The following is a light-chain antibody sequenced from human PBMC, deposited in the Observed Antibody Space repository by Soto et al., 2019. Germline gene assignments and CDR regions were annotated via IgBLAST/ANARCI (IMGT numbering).Light chain of an antibody. V-gene: IGKV1-5*03. J-gene: IGKJ4*01. Sequence: DIQMTQSPSTLSASVGDRVTITCRASQSISSWLAWYQQKPGKAPNLLIYKASSLESGVPSRFSGSGSGTEFTLPISSLQPVDFATNSCKHNNSYPLTFGGGTKVE. CDR3: KHNNSYPLT. CDR1: QSISSW. CDR2: KAS.